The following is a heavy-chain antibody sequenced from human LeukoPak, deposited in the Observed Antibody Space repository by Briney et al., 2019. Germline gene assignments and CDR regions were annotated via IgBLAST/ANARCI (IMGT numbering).Heavy chain of an antibody. Sequence: ASVKVSCKASGYTFTTYDINWVRQATGQGLEWMGWMNPNNGNTGYAQKFQGRVTMTRDTSISTAYMELSRLRSDDTAVYYCARILGGSNYDFWSGPSYGMDVWGQGTTVTVSS. D-gene: IGHD3-3*01. V-gene: IGHV1-8*01. CDR3: ARILGGSNYDFWSGPSYGMDV. CDR1: GYTFTTYD. J-gene: IGHJ6*02. CDR2: MNPNNGNT.